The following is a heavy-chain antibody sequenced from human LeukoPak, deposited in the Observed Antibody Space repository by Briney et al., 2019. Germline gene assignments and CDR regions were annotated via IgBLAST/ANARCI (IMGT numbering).Heavy chain of an antibody. CDR1: GFTFSNAW. D-gene: IGHD4-17*01. V-gene: IGHV3-23*01. Sequence: GGSLRLSCAASGFTFSNAWMSWVRQAPGKGLEWVSAISGSGGSTYYADSVKGRFTISRDNSKTTLYLQMNSLRAEDTGVYYCAKDLDYGDYFAKADAFDIWGQGTMVTVSS. CDR3: AKDLDYGDYFAKADAFDI. J-gene: IGHJ3*02. CDR2: ISGSGGST.